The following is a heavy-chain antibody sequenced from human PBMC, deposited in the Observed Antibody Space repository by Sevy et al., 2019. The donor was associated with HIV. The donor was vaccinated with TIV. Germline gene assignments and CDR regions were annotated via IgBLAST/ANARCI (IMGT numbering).Heavy chain of an antibody. D-gene: IGHD1-20*01. V-gene: IGHV3-74*01. J-gene: IGHJ4*02. CDR3: ARYGYNSRSLDY. CDR2: INSDGSST. CDR1: GFSFSSLW. Sequence: GGSLRLSCAAASGFSFSSLWMHWVRQAPGKGLVWVSRINSDGSSTTYADSVKGRFTMSRDNAKNTLYLQMNSLRAEDTALYYCARYGYNSRSLDYWGQGTLVTVSS.